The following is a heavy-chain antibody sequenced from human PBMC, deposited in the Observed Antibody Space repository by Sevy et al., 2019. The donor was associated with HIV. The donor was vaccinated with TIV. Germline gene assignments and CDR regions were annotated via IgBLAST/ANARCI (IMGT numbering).Heavy chain of an antibody. CDR1: GFTVSSNY. Sequence: GGSLRLSCAASGFTVSSNYMSWVRQAPGKGPEWVSVIYSGGSTYYADSVKGRFTISRDNAENSVDLQMKSLRAEDTAVYFCARWRGAQSEFDYWGQGTRVTVSS. J-gene: IGHJ4*02. V-gene: IGHV3-53*01. CDR3: ARWRGAQSEFDY. CDR2: IYSGGST. D-gene: IGHD3-3*01.